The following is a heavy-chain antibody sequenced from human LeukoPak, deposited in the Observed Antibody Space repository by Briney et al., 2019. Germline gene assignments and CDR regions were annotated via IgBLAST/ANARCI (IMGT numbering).Heavy chain of an antibody. V-gene: IGHV3-53*01. CDR1: GFTVSSNY. CDR2: TYSGGST. J-gene: IGHJ6*03. CDR3: AGVEYSSSSRGYYYYYMDV. Sequence: AGSLRLSCAASGFTVSSNYMNWVRQAPGKGLEWVSVTYSGGSTYYADSPKVRCSISRDNSKNTLYLQMNSLRAEDTAVYYCAGVEYSSSSRGYYYYYMDVWGKGTTVTVSS. D-gene: IGHD6-6*01.